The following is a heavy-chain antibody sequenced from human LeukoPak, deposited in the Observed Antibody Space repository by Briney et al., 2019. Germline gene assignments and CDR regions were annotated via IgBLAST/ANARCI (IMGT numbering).Heavy chain of an antibody. Sequence: PSETLSLTCTVSGGSISSSYYYWGWIRQPPGKGLEWIGSIYYSGRTYYNPSLKIRVTIFVDTSKNQFSLKLNSVTAADTAVYYCARSQATAMVSDYWGQGTLVTVSS. D-gene: IGHD2-2*01. J-gene: IGHJ4*02. CDR1: GGSISSSYYY. CDR2: IYYSGRT. V-gene: IGHV4-39*01. CDR3: ARSQATAMVSDY.